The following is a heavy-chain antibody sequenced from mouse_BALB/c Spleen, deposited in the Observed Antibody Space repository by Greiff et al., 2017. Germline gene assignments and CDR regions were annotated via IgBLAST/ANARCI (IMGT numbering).Heavy chain of an antibody. CDR2: ISCYNGAT. D-gene: IGHD2-4*01. CDR1: GYSFTGYY. CDR3: ARKNDYGYYAMDY. V-gene: IGHV1S34*01. J-gene: IGHJ4*01. Sequence: LVKTGASVKISCKASGYSFTGYYMHWVKQSHGKSLEWIGYISCYNGATSYNQKFKGKATFTVDTSSSTAYMQFNSLTSEDSAVYYCARKNDYGYYAMDYWGQGTSVTGSS.